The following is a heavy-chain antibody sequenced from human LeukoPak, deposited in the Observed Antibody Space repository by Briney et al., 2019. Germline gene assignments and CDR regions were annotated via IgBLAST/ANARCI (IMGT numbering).Heavy chain of an antibody. Sequence: SETLPLTCTVSGYSISSGYYWGWIRQPPGKGLEWIGSIYHSGSTYYNPSLKSRVTISVDTSKNQFSLKLSSVTAADTAVYYCARDSTTSIGEKVDYWGQGTLVTVSS. CDR2: IYHSGST. D-gene: IGHD4-17*01. CDR3: ARDSTTSIGEKVDY. V-gene: IGHV4-38-2*02. CDR1: GYSISSGYY. J-gene: IGHJ4*02.